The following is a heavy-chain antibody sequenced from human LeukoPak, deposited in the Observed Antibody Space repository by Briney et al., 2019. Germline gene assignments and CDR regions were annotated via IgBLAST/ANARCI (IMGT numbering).Heavy chain of an antibody. D-gene: IGHD3-10*01. J-gene: IGHJ4*02. CDR2: ISGSGGST. CDR3: AKFVRGGVRRPYYFDY. V-gene: IGHV3-23*01. Sequence: PGGSLRLSCAASGFTFSSYAMSWVRQAPGKGLEWVSAISGSGGSTYYADSVKGRFTISRDNSKNTPYLQMNSLRAEETAVYYCAKFVRGGVRRPYYFDYWGQGTLVTVSS. CDR1: GFTFSSYA.